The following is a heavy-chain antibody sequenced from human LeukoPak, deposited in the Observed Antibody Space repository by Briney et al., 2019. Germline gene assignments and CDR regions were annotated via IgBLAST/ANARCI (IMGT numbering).Heavy chain of an antibody. CDR1: GFTFSNAW. CDR3: AKIPTWDDWPPMAIY. CDR2: ISSSSSYI. J-gene: IGHJ4*02. V-gene: IGHV3-21*01. Sequence: GGSLRLSCAASGFTFSNAWMNWVRQAPGKGLEWVSSISSSSSYIYYADSVKGRFTISRDNSKNTLYLQMNSLRAEDTAVYYCAKIPTWDDWPPMAIYWGQGTLVTVSS. D-gene: IGHD3-9*01.